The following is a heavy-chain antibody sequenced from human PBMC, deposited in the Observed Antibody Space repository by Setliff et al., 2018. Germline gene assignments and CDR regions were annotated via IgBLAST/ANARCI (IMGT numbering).Heavy chain of an antibody. CDR3: ASGPLLGAAAGYYYYGMDV. CDR1: GYTFTSYG. Sequence: ASVKVSCKASGYTFTSYGISWVRQAPGQGLEWMGWISAYNGNTNYAQKLQGRVTMTTDTSTSTAYMELRSLRSDDTAVYYCASGPLLGAAAGYYYYGMDVWGQGTTVTVSS. CDR2: ISAYNGNT. V-gene: IGHV1-18*01. J-gene: IGHJ6*02. D-gene: IGHD6-13*01.